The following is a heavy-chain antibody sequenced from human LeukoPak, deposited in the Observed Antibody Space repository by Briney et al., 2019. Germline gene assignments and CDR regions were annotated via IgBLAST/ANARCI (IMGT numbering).Heavy chain of an antibody. CDR1: GGSISSSSYY. CDR2: IYYSGST. D-gene: IGHD3-3*01. CDR3: ARDSWTREWLSQDEGFDY. V-gene: IGHV4-39*07. Sequence: SETLSLTCTVSGGSISSSSYYWGWIRQPPGKGLEWIGSIYYSGSTYYNPSLKSRVTISVDTSKNQFSLKLSSVTAADTAVYYCARDSWTREWLSQDEGFDYWGQGTLVTVSS. J-gene: IGHJ4*02.